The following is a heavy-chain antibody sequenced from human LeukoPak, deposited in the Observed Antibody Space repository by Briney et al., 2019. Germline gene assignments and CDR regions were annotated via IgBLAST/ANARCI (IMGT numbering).Heavy chain of an antibody. CDR2: SYYRSKWYN. CDR1: GDSVSSNSAA. V-gene: IGHV6-1*01. D-gene: IGHD3-10*01. J-gene: IGHJ4*02. Sequence: SQTLSLTCASSGDSVSSNSAAWNWIRQSPSRGLEWLGRSYYRSKWYNDYAVSVKSRITINPDTSKNQFSLQLNSVTPEDTAVYYCARDQGADPSGYFDYWGQGTLVTVSS. CDR3: ARDQGADPSGYFDY.